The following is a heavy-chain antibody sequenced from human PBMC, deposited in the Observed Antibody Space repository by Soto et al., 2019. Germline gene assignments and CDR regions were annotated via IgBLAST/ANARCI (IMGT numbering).Heavy chain of an antibody. CDR2: IYPGDSDT. CDR1: GYSFTSYW. V-gene: IGHV5-51*01. D-gene: IGHD3-22*01. J-gene: IGHJ4*02. CDR3: ARLLGVDYYDSSGYLDY. Sequence: PGESLKISCKGSGYSFTSYWIGWVRQMPGKGLEWMGIIYPGDSDTRYSPSFQGQVTISADKSISTAYLQWSSLKASDTAMYYCARLLGVDYYDSSGYLDYWGQGTLVTVSS.